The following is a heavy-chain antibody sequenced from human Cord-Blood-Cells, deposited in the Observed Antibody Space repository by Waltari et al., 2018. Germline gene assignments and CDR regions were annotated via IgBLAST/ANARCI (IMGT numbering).Heavy chain of an antibody. CDR1: GGSISSSNYY. CDR3: ARRGVAAALDY. D-gene: IGHD6-13*01. Sequence: QLQLQESGPGLVKPSETLSLTCTVSGGSISSSNYYWGWIRQPPGKGLEWIGSIYYSGSTYYNPSLKSRVTISVDTSKNQFSLKLSSVTAADTAVYYCARRGVAAALDYWGQGTLVTVSS. V-gene: IGHV4-39*01. CDR2: IYYSGST. J-gene: IGHJ4*02.